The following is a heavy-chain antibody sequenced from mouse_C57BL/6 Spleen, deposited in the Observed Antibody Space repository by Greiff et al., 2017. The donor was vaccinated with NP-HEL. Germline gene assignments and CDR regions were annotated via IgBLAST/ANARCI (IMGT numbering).Heavy chain of an antibody. J-gene: IGHJ4*01. Sequence: QVQLQQSGAELVRPGASVKLSCKASGYTFTDYYINWVKQRPGQGLEWIARIYPGSGNTYYNEKFKGKATLTAEKSSSTAYMQLSSLTSEDSAVYFCARLGLSRAMDYWGQGTSVTVSS. CDR3: ARLGLSRAMDY. CDR1: GYTFTDYY. D-gene: IGHD3-1*01. V-gene: IGHV1-76*01. CDR2: IYPGSGNT.